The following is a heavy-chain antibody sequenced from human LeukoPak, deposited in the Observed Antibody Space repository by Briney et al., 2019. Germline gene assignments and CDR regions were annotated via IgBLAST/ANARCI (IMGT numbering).Heavy chain of an antibody. D-gene: IGHD3-3*01. V-gene: IGHV3-7*03. J-gene: IGHJ4*02. CDR3: ARDQYDTWSRRGDFDS. CDR1: GFTFGKYW. Sequence: GGSLRLSCVASGFTFGKYWMSWVRQAPGKGLEWVANIKLDGSEKNYVDSVKGRFTISRDNTKNSLYLQMNSLRVEDTAVFYCARDQYDTWSRRGDFDSWGQGTLVIVSS. CDR2: IKLDGSEK.